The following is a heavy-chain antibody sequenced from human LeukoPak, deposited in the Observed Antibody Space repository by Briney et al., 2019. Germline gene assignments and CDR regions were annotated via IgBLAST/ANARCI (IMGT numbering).Heavy chain of an antibody. V-gene: IGHV3-7*04. CDR3: ARSSSGSGSYRVDY. CDR2: IKQDGSEK. Sequence: PGGSLRLSCAASGFTFSSYWTSXXXQAPGKGLEWVANIKQDGSEKYYVDSVKGRFTISRDNAKNSLYLQMNSLRAEDTAVYYCARSSSGSGSYRVDYWGQGTLVTVSS. D-gene: IGHD3-10*01. CDR1: GFTFSSYW. J-gene: IGHJ4*02.